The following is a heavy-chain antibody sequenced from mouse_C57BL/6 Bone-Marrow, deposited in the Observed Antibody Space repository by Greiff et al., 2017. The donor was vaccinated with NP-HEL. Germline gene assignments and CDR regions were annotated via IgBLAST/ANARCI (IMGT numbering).Heavy chain of an antibody. CDR3: ASPDGYYPYWYFDV. CDR2: IHPNSGST. J-gene: IGHJ1*03. Sequence: VQLQQPGAELVKPGASVKLSCKASGYTFTSYWMHWVKQRPGQGLEWIGMIHPNSGSTNYNEKFKSKATLTVDKSSSPAYMQLSSLTSEDSAVYYCASPDGYYPYWYFDVWGTGTTVTVSS. V-gene: IGHV1-64*01. D-gene: IGHD2-3*01. CDR1: GYTFTSYW.